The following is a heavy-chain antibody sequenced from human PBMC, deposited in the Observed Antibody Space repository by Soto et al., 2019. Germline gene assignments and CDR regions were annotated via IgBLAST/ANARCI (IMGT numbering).Heavy chain of an antibody. J-gene: IGHJ4*02. Sequence: QVQLQQWGAGLLKPSETLSLTCAVYGGSFSGYYWSWIRQPPGKGLEWIGEINHSGSTNYNPSLKSRVTISVDTSKNQFSLKLSSVTAADTAVYYCARGPPLPAGIAAAGMIPYYFDYWGQGTLVTVSS. CDR3: ARGPPLPAGIAAAGMIPYYFDY. CDR1: GGSFSGYY. V-gene: IGHV4-34*01. CDR2: INHSGST. D-gene: IGHD6-13*01.